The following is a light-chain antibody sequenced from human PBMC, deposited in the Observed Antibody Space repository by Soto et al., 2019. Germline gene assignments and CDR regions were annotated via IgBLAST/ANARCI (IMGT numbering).Light chain of an antibody. CDR1: SSDVGGYDY. CDR3: SSYTSSSTLV. J-gene: IGLJ3*02. CDR2: DVS. Sequence: QSALTQPASVSGSPGQSITISCTGTSSDVGGYDYVSWYLQHLGKAPKLMIYDVSNRPSGVSNRFSGSKSGNTASLTISGLQAEDEADYYCSSYTSSSTLVFGGGTKLTVL. V-gene: IGLV2-14*01.